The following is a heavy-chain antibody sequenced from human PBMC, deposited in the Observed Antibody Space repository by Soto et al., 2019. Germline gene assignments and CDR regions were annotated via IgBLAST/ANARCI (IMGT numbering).Heavy chain of an antibody. V-gene: IGHV1-69*06. CDR3: ARVEMATITDYWYFDL. D-gene: IGHD5-12*01. CDR2: IIPIFGTA. CDR1: GGTFSSYA. J-gene: IGHJ2*01. Sequence: QVQLVQSGAEVKKPGSSVTVSCKASGGTFSSYAISWVRQAPVQGLEWRGGIIPIFGTANYAQKFQDRFTIPADKSTSTDYMELSSLRSEDTALYYCARVEMATITDYWYFDLWGRGTLVTVS.